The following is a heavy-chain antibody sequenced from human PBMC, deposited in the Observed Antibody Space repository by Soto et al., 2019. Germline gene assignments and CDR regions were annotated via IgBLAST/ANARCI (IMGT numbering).Heavy chain of an antibody. V-gene: IGHV4-38-2*01. CDR3: ARVGPWVPYYYDSSPYTCETWCDP. D-gene: IGHD3-22*01. J-gene: IGHJ5*02. CDR2: IFEGGST. CDR1: VYAVSSCYF. Sequence: SETRSLTRAVFVYAVSSCYFWGCLRQPRLKAPECIRSIFEGGSTYYNPSLNSRVTLSIDMTNNHVSLILNSVTAADTAVYYCARVGPWVPYYYDSSPYTCETWCDPWGQGTLVTVSS.